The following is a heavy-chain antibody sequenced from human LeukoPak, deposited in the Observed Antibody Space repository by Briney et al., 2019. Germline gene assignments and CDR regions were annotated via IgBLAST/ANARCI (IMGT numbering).Heavy chain of an antibody. D-gene: IGHD6-19*01. Sequence: GGSLRLSCAASGFTFSSYWMSWVRQAPGKGLGWVANIKQDGSEKYYVDSVKGRFTISRDNAKNSLYLQMNSLRAEDTAVYYCAREDSSGWYPNWGQGTLVTVSS. V-gene: IGHV3-7*01. CDR2: IKQDGSEK. CDR1: GFTFSSYW. J-gene: IGHJ4*02. CDR3: AREDSSGWYPN.